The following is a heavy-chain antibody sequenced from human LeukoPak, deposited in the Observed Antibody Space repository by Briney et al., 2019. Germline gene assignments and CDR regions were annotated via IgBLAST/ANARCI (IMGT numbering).Heavy chain of an antibody. J-gene: IGHJ4*02. D-gene: IGHD5-18*01. CDR1: GGSISSYY. CDR2: AFHSGST. V-gene: IGHV4-59*01. Sequence: SETLSLTCTVSGGSISSYYWSWIRQPPGKGLEWIGYAFHSGSTNYNPSLKSRVTISADTSKNQFSLKLSSVTAADTAVYYCARVDSSGGYNYAIYWGQGTRVTVSS. CDR3: ARVDSSGGYNYAIY.